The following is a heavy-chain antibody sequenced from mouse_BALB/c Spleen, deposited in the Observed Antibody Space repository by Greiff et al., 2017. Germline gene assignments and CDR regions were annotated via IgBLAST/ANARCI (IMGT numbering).Heavy chain of an antibody. CDR3: TRGEIVGAMGY. CDR1: GYTFTSYW. D-gene: IGHD1-3*01. J-gene: IGHJ4*01. CDR2: IYPSDSYT. V-gene: IGHV1-69*02. Sequence: QVQLQQPGAELVRPGASVKLSCKASGYTFTSYWINWVKQRPGQGLEWIGNIYPSDSYTNYNQKFKDKATLTVDKSSSTAYMQLSSPTSEDSAVYYCTRGEIVGAMGYWGQGASVTVSS.